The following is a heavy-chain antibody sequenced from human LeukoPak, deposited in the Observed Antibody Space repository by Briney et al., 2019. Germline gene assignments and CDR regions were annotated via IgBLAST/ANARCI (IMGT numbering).Heavy chain of an antibody. Sequence: GGSLRLSCAASGFTFSGYSMSWVRQAPGKGLEWVSYISTNSNYIYYADSVKGRFTISRDNAKHSLYLQMNSLRDEDTAVYYCARGGYDSAWQFDYWGQGTLVTVSS. D-gene: IGHD3-22*01. CDR2: ISTNSNYI. CDR3: ARGGYDSAWQFDY. J-gene: IGHJ4*02. CDR1: GFTFSGYS. V-gene: IGHV3-21*01.